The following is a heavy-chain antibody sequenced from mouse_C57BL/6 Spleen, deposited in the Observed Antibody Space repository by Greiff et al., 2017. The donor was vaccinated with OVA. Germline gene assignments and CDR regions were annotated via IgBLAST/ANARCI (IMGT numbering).Heavy chain of an antibody. V-gene: IGHV1-42*01. CDR1: GYSFTGYY. Sequence: EVQLQQSGPELVKPGASVKISCKASGYSFTGYYMNWVKQSPEKSLEWIGEINPSTGGTTYNQKFKAKATLTVDKSSSTAYMQLKSLTSEDSAVYYCARRGNYEGTDYWGQGTTLTVSS. D-gene: IGHD2-1*01. CDR3: ARRGNYEGTDY. J-gene: IGHJ2*01. CDR2: INPSTGGT.